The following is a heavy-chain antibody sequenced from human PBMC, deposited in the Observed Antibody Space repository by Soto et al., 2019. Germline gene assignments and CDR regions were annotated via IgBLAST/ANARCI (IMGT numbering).Heavy chain of an antibody. CDR1: GYTFTSYG. D-gene: IGHD3-10*01. CDR2: ISAYNGNT. V-gene: IGHV1-18*01. J-gene: IGHJ4*02. CDR3: ARDMYYYGSGSQGY. Sequence: GASVKVSCKASGYTFTSYGISWVRQAPGQGHEWMGWISAYNGNTNYAQKLQGRVTMTTDTSTSTAYMELRSLRSDDTAVYYCARDMYYYGSGSQGYWGQGTLVTVSS.